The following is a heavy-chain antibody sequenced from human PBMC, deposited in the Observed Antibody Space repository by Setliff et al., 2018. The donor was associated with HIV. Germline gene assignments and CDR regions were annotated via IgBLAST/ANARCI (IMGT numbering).Heavy chain of an antibody. V-gene: IGHV1-69*10. CDR1: GGTFSTYS. CDR2: IIPVPRSA. J-gene: IGHJ4*02. CDR3: ARSRERYRNPYAFWDLTY. Sequence: SVKVSCKSIGGTFSTYSVSWVRLVPGQGLEWLGGIIPVPRSANYAQTFQGRGTMTADKSTSTAYMELTRLTFEDTAIYYCARSRERYRNPYAFWDLTYWGQGQLVTVSS. D-gene: IGHD5-12*01.